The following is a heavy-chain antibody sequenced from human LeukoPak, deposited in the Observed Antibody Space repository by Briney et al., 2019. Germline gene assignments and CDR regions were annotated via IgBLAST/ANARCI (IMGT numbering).Heavy chain of an antibody. CDR3: ARDREGSGTLGY. CDR1: GFTFSSYA. J-gene: IGHJ4*02. D-gene: IGHD1-26*01. Sequence: GGSLRLSCAASGFTFSSYAMSWVRQAPGKGLEWVSAISGSGGSTYYADSVKGRFTISRDNSKNTLYLQMNSLRAEDTAVYYCARDREGSGTLGYWGQGTLVTVSS. CDR2: ISGSGGST. V-gene: IGHV3-23*01.